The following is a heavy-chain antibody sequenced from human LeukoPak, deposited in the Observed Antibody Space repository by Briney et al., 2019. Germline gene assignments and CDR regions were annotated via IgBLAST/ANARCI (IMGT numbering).Heavy chain of an antibody. J-gene: IGHJ4*02. V-gene: IGHV1-69*04. CDR3: ARERGTSCYNY. CDR2: IIPILGIA. D-gene: IGHD2-2*02. CDR1: GYTFTSYA. Sequence: SVEVSCKASGYTFTSYAISWVRQAPGQGLEWMGRIIPILGIANYAQKFQGRVTITADKSTSTAYMELSSLRSEDTAVYYCARERGTSCYNYWGQGTLVTVSS.